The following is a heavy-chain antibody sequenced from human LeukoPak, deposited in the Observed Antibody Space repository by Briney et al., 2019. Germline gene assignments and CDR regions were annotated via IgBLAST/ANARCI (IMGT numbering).Heavy chain of an antibody. CDR1: GFTFSSYS. CDR2: ISSSSSYI. D-gene: IGHD4-17*01. J-gene: IGHJ4*02. CDR3: AKDGGPDYGDFD. Sequence: PGGSLRLSCAASGFTFSSYSMNWVRQAPGKGLEWVSSISSSSSYIYYADSVKGRFTISRDNAKNSLYLQMNSLRAEDTALYYCAKDGGPDYGDFDWGQGTLVTVSS. V-gene: IGHV3-21*04.